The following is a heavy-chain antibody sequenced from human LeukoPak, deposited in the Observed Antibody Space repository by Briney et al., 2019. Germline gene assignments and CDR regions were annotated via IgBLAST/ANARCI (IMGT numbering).Heavy chain of an antibody. J-gene: IGHJ6*03. CDR3: ARENMVRGVIIYYYYCYMDV. D-gene: IGHD3-10*01. V-gene: IGHV4-61*02. Sequence: SQTLSLTCTVSGGSISSGSYYWSWIRQPAGKGLEWIGRIYTSGSTNYNPSLKSRVTISVDTSKNQFSLKLSSVTAADTAVYYCARENMVRGVIIYYYYCYMDVWGKGTTVTVSS. CDR2: IYTSGST. CDR1: GGSISSGSYY.